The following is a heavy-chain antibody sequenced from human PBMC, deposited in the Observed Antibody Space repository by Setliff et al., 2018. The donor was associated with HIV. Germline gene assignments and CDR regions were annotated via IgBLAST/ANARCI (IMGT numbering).Heavy chain of an antibody. D-gene: IGHD3-22*01. CDR2: INHSGST. V-gene: IGHV4-34*01. CDR3: ARDRLTYYFDY. J-gene: IGHJ4*02. CDR1: DGSFSSDY. Sequence: SETLSLTCTVSDGSFSSDYWNWIRQPPGKGLEWIGEINHSGSTNYNPSLKSRVTISVDTSKNQFSLKLRSVTAADTAVYYCARDRLTYYFDYWGQGILVTVSS.